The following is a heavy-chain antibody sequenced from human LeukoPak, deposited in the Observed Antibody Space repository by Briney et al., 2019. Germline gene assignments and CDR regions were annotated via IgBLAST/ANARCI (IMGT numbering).Heavy chain of an antibody. CDR3: ARTNYYYYYMDV. Sequence: SETLSLTCTVSGGSISSGSYYWSWIRQPAGKGLEWIGRIYTSGSTNNNPSLKSRVTISVDTSKNQFSLKLSSVTAADAAVYYCARTNYYYYYMDVWGKGTTVTVSS. CDR2: IYTSGST. CDR1: GGSISSGSYY. V-gene: IGHV4-61*02. J-gene: IGHJ6*03.